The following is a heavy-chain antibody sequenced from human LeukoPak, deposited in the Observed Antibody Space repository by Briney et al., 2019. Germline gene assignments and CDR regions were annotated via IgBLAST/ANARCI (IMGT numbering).Heavy chain of an antibody. Sequence: GGSLRLSCAASGFTFSSYSMNWVRQAPGKGLEWVSSISSSSSHIYYADSVKGRFTMSRGNAKNSLYLQMNSLRADDTAVYYCAGVLEAASFDYWGQGSPVTVSS. CDR1: GFTFSSYS. V-gene: IGHV3-21*01. J-gene: IGHJ4*02. CDR2: ISSSSSHI. D-gene: IGHD6-13*01. CDR3: AGVLEAASFDY.